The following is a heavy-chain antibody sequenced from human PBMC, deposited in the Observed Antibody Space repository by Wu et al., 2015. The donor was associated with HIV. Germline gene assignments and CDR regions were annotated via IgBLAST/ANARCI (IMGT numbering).Heavy chain of an antibody. J-gene: IGHJ4*02. V-gene: IGHV1-2*02. Sequence: QVQLVQSGPEVKKPGDSVMVSCKASGYTFIDYYIYWVRQAPGQGLEWMGWINPNRGGTKYAQNFQGRITMTRDTAVSTAYMELNSLRSDDTAVYYCARLQSLHGLYSNADYWGQGTLATVSS. CDR3: ARLQSLHGLYSNADY. CDR1: GYTFIDYY. D-gene: IGHD5-24*01. CDR2: INPNRGGT.